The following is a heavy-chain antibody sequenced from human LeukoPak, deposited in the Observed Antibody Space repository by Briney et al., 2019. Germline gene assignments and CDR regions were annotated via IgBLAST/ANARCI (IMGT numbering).Heavy chain of an antibody. Sequence: ASVKVSCKVSGYTLTELSMHWVRQAPGKGLEWMGGFDPEDGETTYAQKFQGRVTMTEDTSTDTAYMELSSLRSEDTAVYYCATTVVYSSGLPLGNFDYWGQGTLVTVSS. CDR2: FDPEDGET. CDR1: GYTLTELS. J-gene: IGHJ4*02. CDR3: ATTVVYSSGLPLGNFDY. D-gene: IGHD6-19*01. V-gene: IGHV1-24*01.